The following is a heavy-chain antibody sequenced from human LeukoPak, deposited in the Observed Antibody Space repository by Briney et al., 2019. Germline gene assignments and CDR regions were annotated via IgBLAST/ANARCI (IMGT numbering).Heavy chain of an antibody. V-gene: IGHV3-21*01. CDR3: ARVSGAARTGIDY. D-gene: IGHD6-6*01. CDR1: GFTFSSYS. CDR2: ISSSSSYI. J-gene: IGHJ4*02. Sequence: PGGSLRLSCAASGFTFSSYSMNWVRQAPGKGLEWVSSISSSSSYIYYADSVKGRFTISRDNAKNSLYLQMNSLRAEDTAVYYCARVSGAARTGIDYWGQGTLVTVSS.